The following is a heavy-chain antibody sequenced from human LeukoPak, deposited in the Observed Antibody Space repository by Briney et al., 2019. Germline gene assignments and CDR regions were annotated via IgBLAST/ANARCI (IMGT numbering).Heavy chain of an antibody. Sequence: SGGSLRLSCAASGFTFSSYAMSWVRQAPGKGLEWVSGISGSGGSTYYADSVKGRFTISRDNSKNTLYLQMNSLRAEDTAVYYCAKEVEYSYGRYYFDYWGQGTLVTVSS. CDR1: GFTFSSYA. J-gene: IGHJ4*02. CDR3: AKEVEYSYGRYYFDY. CDR2: ISGSGGST. D-gene: IGHD5-18*01. V-gene: IGHV3-23*01.